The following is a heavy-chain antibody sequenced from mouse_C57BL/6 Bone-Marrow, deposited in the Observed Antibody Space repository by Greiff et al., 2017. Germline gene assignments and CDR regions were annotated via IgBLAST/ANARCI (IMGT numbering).Heavy chain of an antibody. V-gene: IGHV1-15*01. J-gene: IGHJ2*01. CDR1: GYTFTDYE. D-gene: IGHD2-1*01. CDR2: IDPETGGT. Sequence: QVQLQQSGAELVRPGASVTLSCKASGYTFTDYEMHWVKQTPVHGLEWIGAIDPETGGTAYNQKFKGKAILTAANSSSTAYMQLRSLTSEDSAVYYCTRDEGNTGFYSYYFDYWGQGTTLTVSS. CDR3: TRDEGNTGFYSYYFDY.